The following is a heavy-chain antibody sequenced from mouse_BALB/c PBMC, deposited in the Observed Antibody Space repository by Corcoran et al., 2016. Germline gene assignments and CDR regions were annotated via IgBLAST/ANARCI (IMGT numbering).Heavy chain of an antibody. J-gene: IGHJ3*01. CDR3: LSQGGAY. CDR1: GYTFSSYW. CDR2: ILPGSGNT. V-gene: IGHV1-9*01. Sequence: QVQLQQSGAELMRPGASVMISCKTTGYTFSSYWIHWVKQRPGHGLEWIGEILPGSGNTNFNEEFRGKATFTADTSSNTAYMQFSSLTSEDSAVYYCLSQGGAYWGQGTLVTVSA. D-gene: IGHD1-1*02.